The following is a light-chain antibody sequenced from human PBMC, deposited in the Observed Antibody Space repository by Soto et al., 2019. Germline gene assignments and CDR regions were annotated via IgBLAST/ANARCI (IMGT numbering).Light chain of an antibody. J-gene: IGKJ5*01. V-gene: IGKV3D-20*02. CDR1: QSVSSSY. Sequence: EIVLTQSPGTLSLSPGERATLSCRASQSVSSSYLAWYQQKPGQAPRLLIYDTSTRATGVPTRFSGSRSGAEFTLTINSLQSEDFAVYYCQQRSNWPPITFGQGTRLEIK. CDR2: DTS. CDR3: QQRSNWPPIT.